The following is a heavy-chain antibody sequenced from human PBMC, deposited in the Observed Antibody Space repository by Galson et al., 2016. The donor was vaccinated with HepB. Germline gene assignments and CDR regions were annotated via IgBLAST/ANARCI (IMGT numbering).Heavy chain of an antibody. CDR3: ARDQGGPSDH. J-gene: IGHJ4*02. CDR1: GDSISTYY. Sequence: ETLSLTCTVSGDSISTYYWSWIRQPPGKGLEWIGYIYYSGSANYNPSLKSRVSFSMDTSKNQFSLKLSSVMPADTAIYYCARDQGGPSDHWGQGTLVTVSS. CDR2: IYYSGSA. D-gene: IGHD2-15*01. V-gene: IGHV4-59*01.